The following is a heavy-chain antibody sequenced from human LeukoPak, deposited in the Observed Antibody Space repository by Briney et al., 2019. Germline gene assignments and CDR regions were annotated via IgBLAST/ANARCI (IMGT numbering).Heavy chain of an antibody. CDR2: ITGSATRT. Sequence: GGSLRLSCAVSGFTFDNFAMAWVRQAPGKGLEWVSAITGSATRTYYADSFKDRFTISRDDSKTTLFLQMDSLRAEDTALYYCAKVSSRITISGRLDYWGRGTLVTVSS. CDR3: AKVSSRITISGRLDY. V-gene: IGHV3-23*01. CDR1: GFTFDNFA. J-gene: IGHJ4*02. D-gene: IGHD3-3*01.